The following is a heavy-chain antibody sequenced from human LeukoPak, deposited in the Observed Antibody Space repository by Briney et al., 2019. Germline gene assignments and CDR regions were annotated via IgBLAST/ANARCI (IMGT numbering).Heavy chain of an antibody. CDR3: ARYTYYYDSRAPFDY. D-gene: IGHD3-22*01. CDR1: GFTFRNYG. CDR2: ISGSGTTI. Sequence: GGSLRLSCAASGFTFRNYGMGGVRQAPEKGLEGVSYISGSGTTIYYADSVTGRFTISRDNAKKTMYLQMNSLRVEDPAVYYCARYTYYYDSRAPFDYWGQGTLVTVSS. V-gene: IGHV3-48*03. J-gene: IGHJ4*02.